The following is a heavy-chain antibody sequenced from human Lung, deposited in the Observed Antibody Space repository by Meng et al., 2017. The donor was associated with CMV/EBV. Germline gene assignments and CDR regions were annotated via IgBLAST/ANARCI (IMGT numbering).Heavy chain of an antibody. CDR1: GFTFSSYW. CDR2: INQDGSEK. D-gene: IGHD2-2*01. V-gene: IGHV3-7*01. J-gene: IGHJ6*02. Sequence: GSLKISCAASGFTFSSYWMSWVRQAPGKGLEWVANINQDGSEKYYVDSVKGRFTISRDNAKNSLYLQMNSLRAEDTAVYFCARDQETVGYCGGTSCYSFYYGMDVWGQGTTVTVSS. CDR3: ARDQETVGYCGGTSCYSFYYGMDV.